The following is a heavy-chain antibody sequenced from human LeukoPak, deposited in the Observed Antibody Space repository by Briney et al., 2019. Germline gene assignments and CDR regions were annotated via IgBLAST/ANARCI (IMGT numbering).Heavy chain of an antibody. V-gene: IGHV1-58*02. CDR2: IVVGSGNT. D-gene: IGHD3-16*01. CDR3: AAVGQYDYVWGTPVDAFDI. Sequence: ASVKVSCKASGFTFTSSAMQWVRQARGQRLEWIGWIVVGSGNTNYAQKFQERVTITRDMSTSTAYMELSSLRSEDTAVYYCAAVGQYDYVWGTPVDAFDIWGQGTTVTVSS. J-gene: IGHJ3*02. CDR1: GFTFTSSA.